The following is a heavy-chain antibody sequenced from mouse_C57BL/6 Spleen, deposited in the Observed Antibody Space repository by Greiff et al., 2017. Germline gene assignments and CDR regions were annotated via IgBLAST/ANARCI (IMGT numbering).Heavy chain of an antibody. Sequence: HLVESGPELVKPGASVKISCKASGYSFTDYNMNWVKQSNGKSLEWIGVINPNYGTTSYNQKFKGKATLTVDQSSSTAYMQLNSLTSEDSAVYYCAREDYGSSYFDYWGQGTTLTVSS. D-gene: IGHD1-1*01. CDR1: GYSFTDYN. V-gene: IGHV1-39*01. J-gene: IGHJ2*01. CDR3: AREDYGSSYFDY. CDR2: INPNYGTT.